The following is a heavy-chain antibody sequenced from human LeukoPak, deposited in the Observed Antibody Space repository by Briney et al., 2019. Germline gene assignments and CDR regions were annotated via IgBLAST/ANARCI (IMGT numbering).Heavy chain of an antibody. CDR3: AKDRGGGWLIVDAFDI. Sequence: PGGSLRLSCTASGFTFSIYTMNWVRQAPGKGLEWVSSITSSSSYIYYADSVKGRFTISRDNSKNTLYLQMNSLRAEDTAVYYCAKDRGGGWLIVDAFDIWGQGTMVTVSS. J-gene: IGHJ3*02. V-gene: IGHV3-21*04. D-gene: IGHD6-19*01. CDR1: GFTFSIYT. CDR2: ITSSSSYI.